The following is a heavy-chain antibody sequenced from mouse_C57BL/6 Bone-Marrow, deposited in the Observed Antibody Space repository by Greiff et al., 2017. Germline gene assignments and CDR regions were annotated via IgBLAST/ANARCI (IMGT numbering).Heavy chain of an antibody. CDR1: GYTFTSYW. V-gene: IGHV1-64*01. D-gene: IGHD1-2*01. J-gene: IGHJ2*01. CDR2: IHPNSGST. Sequence: QVQLQQPGAELVKPGASVKLSCKASGYTFTSYWMHWVKQRPGQGLEWIGMIHPNSGSTNYNEKFKSKATLTVDKSSSTAYMQLSSLTSEDSAVYYCARPSPLTAFDYWGQGTTLTVSS. CDR3: ARPSPLTAFDY.